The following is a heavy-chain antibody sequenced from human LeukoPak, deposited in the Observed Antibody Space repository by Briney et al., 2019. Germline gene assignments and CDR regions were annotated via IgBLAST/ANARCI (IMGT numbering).Heavy chain of an antibody. CDR1: GFTFSDYY. Sequence: GGSLRLSCAASGFTFSDYYMSWIRQSPGKGLEWVSYISSSGSTIYYADSVKVRFTISRDNSTNTLYLQMNSLRAEDTAVYYCARRAGGYSHPYDYWGQGILVTVSS. J-gene: IGHJ4*02. D-gene: IGHD4-23*01. V-gene: IGHV3-11*01. CDR3: ARRAGGYSHPYDY. CDR2: ISSSGSTI.